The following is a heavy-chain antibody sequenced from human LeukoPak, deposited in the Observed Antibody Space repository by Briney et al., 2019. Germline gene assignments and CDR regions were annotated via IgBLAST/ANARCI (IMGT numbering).Heavy chain of an antibody. Sequence: GGSLRLSCVASAFTFNNYWMHWVRQAPGKGLVWVSRIKGDGSSTNYADSVRGRFTISRDNAKNTVYLQMNSLRAEDTAVYYRAKDRGKMGKGTWNESFFDYWGQGTLVTVSS. CDR1: AFTFNNYW. CDR2: IKGDGSST. CDR3: AKDRGKMGKGTWNESFFDY. D-gene: IGHD1-1*01. J-gene: IGHJ4*02. V-gene: IGHV3-74*01.